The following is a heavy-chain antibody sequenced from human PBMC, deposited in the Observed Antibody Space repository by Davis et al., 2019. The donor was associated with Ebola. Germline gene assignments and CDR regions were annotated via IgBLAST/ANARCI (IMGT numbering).Heavy chain of an antibody. CDR3: ARYGGSGPIF. D-gene: IGHD2-15*01. J-gene: IGHJ4*02. CDR1: GFTFSSYS. V-gene: IGHV3-48*04. CDR2: ISTSSNTI. Sequence: GESLKISCAASGFTFSSYSINWIRQAPGKGLEWVSYISTSSNTIYYADSVKGRFTVSRDNAKNSLYLQMNSLRAEDTAVYYCARYGGSGPIFWGQGTLVTVSS.